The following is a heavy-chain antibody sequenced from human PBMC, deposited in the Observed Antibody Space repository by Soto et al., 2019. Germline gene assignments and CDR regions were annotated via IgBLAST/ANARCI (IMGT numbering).Heavy chain of an antibody. V-gene: IGHV4-39*02. CDR1: GGSISSDSYY. Sequence: PSETLSLTCTVSGGSISSDSYYWGWIRQSPEKGLEWIASISYSGSTYYNPTLKSRLIISVDTSKSQFSLKLSSVTAADTAVYYCAKDLREMATNTPDYWGQGTLVTVSS. J-gene: IGHJ4*02. CDR3: AKDLREMATNTPDY. D-gene: IGHD5-12*01. CDR2: ISYSGST.